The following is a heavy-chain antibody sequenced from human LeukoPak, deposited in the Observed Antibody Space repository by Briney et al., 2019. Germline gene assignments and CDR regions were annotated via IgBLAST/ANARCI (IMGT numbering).Heavy chain of an antibody. J-gene: IGHJ3*02. D-gene: IGHD3-16*01. CDR1: GFTFSSYA. V-gene: IGHV3-23*01. CDR2: ISGSGGST. CDR3: AKDRSDYGAFDI. Sequence: GGSLRLSCAASGFTFSSYAMSWVRQAPGKGLEWVSAISGSGGSTYYADSVKGRFTISRDNSKNTLYLQMNSLRAEDTAVCYCAKDRSDYGAFDIWGQGTMVTVSS.